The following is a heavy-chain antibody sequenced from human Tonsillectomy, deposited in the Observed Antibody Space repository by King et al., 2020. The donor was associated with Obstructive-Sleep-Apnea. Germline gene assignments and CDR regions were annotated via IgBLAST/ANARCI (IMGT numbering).Heavy chain of an antibody. CDR3: AREITTAGLDS. J-gene: IGHJ4*02. Sequence: QLVESGGGLVQPGGSLRLSCAASGFTFSSYSMNWVRQAPGKGVEWGSYISSGNSSIYYADSVKGRFTISRDNDKNSPYLQMNSLRGEDTAGYYCAREITTAGLDSWGQGTLVTVSS. V-gene: IGHV3-48*04. CDR1: GFTFSSYS. CDR2: ISSGNSSI. D-gene: IGHD6-13*01.